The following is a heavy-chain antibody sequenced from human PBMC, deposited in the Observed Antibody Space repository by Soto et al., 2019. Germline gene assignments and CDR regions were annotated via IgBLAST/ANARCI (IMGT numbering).Heavy chain of an antibody. Sequence: QVQLQQWGAGLLKPSETLSLTCAVYGGSFSGYYWSWIRQPPGKGLEWIGEINHSGSTNYNPSLKSRVTISVDTSKNQFSLKLSSVTAADTAVYYCARRGPLTYYYGSGSYNNWFDPWGQGTLVTVSS. V-gene: IGHV4-34*01. CDR1: GGSFSGYY. D-gene: IGHD3-10*01. J-gene: IGHJ5*02. CDR3: ARRGPLTYYYGSGSYNNWFDP. CDR2: INHSGST.